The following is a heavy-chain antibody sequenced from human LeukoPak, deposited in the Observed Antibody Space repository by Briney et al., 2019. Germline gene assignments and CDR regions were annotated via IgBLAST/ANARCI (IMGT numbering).Heavy chain of an antibody. D-gene: IGHD3-16*02. CDR3: ARVGYYDYVWGSYRPYNWFDP. V-gene: IGHV4-59*12. Sequence: SETLSLTCTVSGDSISSYYWSWIRQPPGKGLEWIGYIYYSGSTNYNPSLKSRVTISVDTSKNQFSLKLSSVTAADTAVYYCARVGYYDYVWGSYRPYNWFDPWGQGTLVTVSS. CDR1: GDSISSYY. CDR2: IYYSGST. J-gene: IGHJ5*02.